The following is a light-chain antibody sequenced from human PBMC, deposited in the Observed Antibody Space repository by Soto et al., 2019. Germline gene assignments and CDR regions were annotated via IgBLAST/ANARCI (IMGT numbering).Light chain of an antibody. CDR1: SSDVGTYNL. Sequence: QSALTQPAAVSGSPGQSITISCTGTSSDVGTYNLVSWYQQYPGKAPKLMIYATSKRPSGVSNRFSGSKSGDTASLTISGLQAEDEDDYYCTSFARGSTVVFGGGTKLTVL. V-gene: IGLV2-23*01. J-gene: IGLJ3*02. CDR2: ATS. CDR3: TSFARGSTVV.